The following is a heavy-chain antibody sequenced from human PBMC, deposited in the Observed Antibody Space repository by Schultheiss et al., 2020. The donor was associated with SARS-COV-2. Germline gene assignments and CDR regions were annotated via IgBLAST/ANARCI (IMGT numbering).Heavy chain of an antibody. D-gene: IGHD2-15*01. CDR2: ISSNGGST. J-gene: IGHJ4*02. Sequence: GGSLRLSCSASGFTFSSYAMHWVRQAPGKGLEYVSAISSNGGSTYYADSVKGRFTISRDNSKNTLYLQMNSLRAEDTAVYYCARGLRVVVAATRWRAHFDYWGQGTLVTVSS. CDR1: GFTFSSYA. V-gene: IGHV3-64*04. CDR3: ARGLRVVVAATRWRAHFDY.